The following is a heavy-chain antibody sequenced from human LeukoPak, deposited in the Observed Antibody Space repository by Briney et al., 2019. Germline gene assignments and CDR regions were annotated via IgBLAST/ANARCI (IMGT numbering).Heavy chain of an antibody. Sequence: GGSLRLSCAASGFTFSSFEMNWVRQAPGKGLEWVSCVSNSGSTIYYADSMKGRFTISRDNAKNSLYLQMNSLRAEDTAVYYCARVDRYSCSPSSFDYWGQGTLVTVSS. J-gene: IGHJ4*02. CDR1: GFTFSSFE. CDR3: ARVDRYSCSPSSFDY. V-gene: IGHV3-48*03. CDR2: VSNSGSTI. D-gene: IGHD6-13*01.